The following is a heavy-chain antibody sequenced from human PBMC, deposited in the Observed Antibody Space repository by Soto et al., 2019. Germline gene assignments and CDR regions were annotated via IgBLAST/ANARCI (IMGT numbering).Heavy chain of an antibody. CDR1: GGSISHYP. V-gene: IGHV4-59*01. CDR2: TYFNGST. CDR3: ARSFYP. J-gene: IGHJ5*02. Sequence: QLQLQESGPGLVKPSETLSLSCIVSGGSISHYPWSWLRQSPGKGLQWIGYTYFNGSTKYIPPLRSRVSISVDMSKTRLSLTLTSVTAADTAVYYCARSFYPWGQGTLVTVSS.